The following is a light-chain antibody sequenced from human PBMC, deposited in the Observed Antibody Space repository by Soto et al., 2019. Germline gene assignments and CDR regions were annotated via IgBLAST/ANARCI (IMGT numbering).Light chain of an antibody. Sequence: DIQMTQSPSTLSGSVGDGVTITCRASQTISSWLAWYQQKPGKAPKLLIYKASTLKSGVPSRFSGSGSGTEFTLTISSLQPDEFATYYCQHYNSYSEAFGQGTKVDIK. CDR2: KAS. V-gene: IGKV1-5*03. CDR1: QTISSW. CDR3: QHYNSYSEA. J-gene: IGKJ1*01.